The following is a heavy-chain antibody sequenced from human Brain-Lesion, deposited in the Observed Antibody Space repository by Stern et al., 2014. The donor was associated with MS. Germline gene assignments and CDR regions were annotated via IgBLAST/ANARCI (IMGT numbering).Heavy chain of an antibody. CDR2: IFYTGST. J-gene: IGHJ4*02. CDR3: ARGAGVFDS. CDR1: GGSIGRSSYY. V-gene: IGHV4-39*02. D-gene: IGHD6-19*01. Sequence: MQLVESGPGLVKPSETLSLTCTVSGGSIGRSSYYWGWIRQPPGKGLEWIGNIFYTGSTFYDPSLQSRVTISVATANNPFFPSLNSVTAADTAVYYCARGAGVFDSWGQGTLVTVSP.